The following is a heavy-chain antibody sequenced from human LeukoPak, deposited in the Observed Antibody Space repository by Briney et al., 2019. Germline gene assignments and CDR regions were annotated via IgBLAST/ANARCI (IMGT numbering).Heavy chain of an antibody. CDR2: ISSSGSTI. Sequence: GGSLRLSCAASGFTFSSYEMNWVRQAPGKGLEWVSYISSSGSTIYYADSVKGRFTISRDNAKNSLYLQMNSLRAEDTAVCYCARGDTVVVPAAMLVAYYYGMDVWGKGATVTVSS. V-gene: IGHV3-48*03. CDR1: GFTFSSYE. D-gene: IGHD2-2*01. CDR3: ARGDTVVVPAAMLVAYYYGMDV. J-gene: IGHJ6*04.